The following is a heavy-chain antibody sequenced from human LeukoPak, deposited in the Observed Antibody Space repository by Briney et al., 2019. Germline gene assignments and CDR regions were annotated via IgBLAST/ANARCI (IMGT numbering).Heavy chain of an antibody. CDR1: GGSISSYY. D-gene: IGHD3-3*01. J-gene: IGHJ5*02. CDR2: INHSGST. Sequence: SETLSLTCTVSGGSISSYYWSWIRQPPGKGLEWIGEINHSGSTNYNPSLKSRVTISVDTSKNQFSLKLSSVTAADTAVYYCARETPEVRFLEWLFPNWFDPWGQGTLVTVSS. V-gene: IGHV4-34*01. CDR3: ARETPEVRFLEWLFPNWFDP.